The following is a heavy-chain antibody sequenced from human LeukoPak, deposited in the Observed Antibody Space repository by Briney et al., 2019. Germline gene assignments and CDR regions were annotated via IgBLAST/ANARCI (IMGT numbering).Heavy chain of an antibody. CDR1: GXTFNSYG. D-gene: IGHD1-26*01. CDR3: ARNSVGAANFDY. Sequence: GGSLRLSWAASGXTFNSYGVNWVRQAPGKGLEWVSYITSSSSTKHYADSVKVRFTISRDNAKNSLYLQMNSLRDEDTAVYYCARNSVGAANFDYWGQGTLVTVSS. CDR2: ITSSSSTK. J-gene: IGHJ4*02. V-gene: IGHV3-48*02.